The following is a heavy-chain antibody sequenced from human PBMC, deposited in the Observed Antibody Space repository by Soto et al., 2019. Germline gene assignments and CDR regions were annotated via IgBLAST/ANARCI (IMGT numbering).Heavy chain of an antibody. D-gene: IGHD3-22*01. CDR1: GGSISSSNW. CDR2: IYHSGST. CDR3: ARTIYYYDSSGYYYVAFDI. V-gene: IGHV4-4*02. J-gene: IGHJ3*02. Sequence: SETLSLTCAVSGGSISSSNWWSWVRQHPGKGLEWIGEIYHSGSTNYNPSLKSRVTISVDKSKNQFSLKLSSVTAADTAVYYCARTIYYYDSSGYYYVAFDIWGQGTMVTVSS.